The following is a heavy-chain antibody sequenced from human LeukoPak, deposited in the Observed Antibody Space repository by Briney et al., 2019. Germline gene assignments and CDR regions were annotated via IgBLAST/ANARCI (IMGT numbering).Heavy chain of an antibody. CDR2: INPDGSEK. V-gene: IGHV3-7*01. D-gene: IGHD3-22*01. CDR1: GFRFGSDW. Sequence: PGESLRLSCAASGFRFGSDWMTWVRQAPGKGLEWMANINPDGSEKYYVDSVKGRFTISRDNGKNSLYLQLNSLTDEDTAVCYCARYYDPTVGDAFDIWGQGTMVTVSS. CDR3: ARYYDPTVGDAFDI. J-gene: IGHJ3*02.